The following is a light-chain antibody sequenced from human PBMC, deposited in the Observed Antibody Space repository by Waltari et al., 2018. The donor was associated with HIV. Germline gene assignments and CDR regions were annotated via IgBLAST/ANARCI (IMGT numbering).Light chain of an antibody. CDR1: ASDVGHSTS. CDR3: CAFVGTTTYLI. Sequence: VLAQPASVSGSPGQSITISCTGSASDVGHSTSVSWYQHVPDQAPQLIIDNVNARPSGISSRFSGSRAGNTASLTISGLRADDEADYFCCAFVGTTTYLIFGGGTRVTV. J-gene: IGLJ2*01. V-gene: IGLV2-23*02. CDR2: NVN.